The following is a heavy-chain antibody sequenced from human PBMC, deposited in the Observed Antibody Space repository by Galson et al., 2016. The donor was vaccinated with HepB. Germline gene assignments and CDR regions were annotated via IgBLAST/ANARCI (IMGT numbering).Heavy chain of an antibody. V-gene: IGHV4-31*03. D-gene: IGHD3-22*01. CDR3: AREFYYDSSGSTTDAFDI. CDR1: GGSISSGGYY. CDR2: IYHSGTT. J-gene: IGHJ3*02. Sequence: TLSLTCTVSGGSISSGGYYWSWIRQHPGKGLEWIGYIYHSGTTYYNPSLESRVTISVDTSKNQFSLRLSSVTAADTAVYYCAREFYYDSSGSTTDAFDIWGQGTMVTVSS.